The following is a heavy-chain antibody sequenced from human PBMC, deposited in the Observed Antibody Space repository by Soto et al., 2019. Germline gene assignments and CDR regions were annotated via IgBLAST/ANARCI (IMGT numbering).Heavy chain of an antibody. CDR1: GFTFSNAW. Sequence: GGSLRLSCAASGFTFSNAWMSWVRQAPGKGLEWVGRIKSKTDGGTTDYAAPVKGRFTISRDDSKNTLYLQMNSLKTEDTAVYYCTTDRGGGPYCGGDCYSSDYWGQGTLVTVSS. CDR2: IKSKTDGGTT. V-gene: IGHV3-15*01. CDR3: TTDRGGGPYCGGDCYSSDY. D-gene: IGHD2-21*02. J-gene: IGHJ4*02.